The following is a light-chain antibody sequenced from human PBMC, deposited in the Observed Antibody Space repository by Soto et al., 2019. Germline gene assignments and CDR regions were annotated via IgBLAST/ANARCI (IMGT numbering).Light chain of an antibody. CDR2: GIS. CDR3: QQYSNWPLT. CDR1: QSVNSN. Sequence: EMVIAQSPSILSVSPGESATLSCRASQSVNSNYLAWYQQHPGQPPRLLIYGISTRATGIPARFSGTGSGTEFTLIISSLQSEDFAVYYCQQYSNWPLTFGGGTKVDIK. V-gene: IGKV3-15*01. J-gene: IGKJ4*01.